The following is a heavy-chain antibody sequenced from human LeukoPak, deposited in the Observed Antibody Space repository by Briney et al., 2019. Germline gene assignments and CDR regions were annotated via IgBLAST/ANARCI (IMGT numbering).Heavy chain of an antibody. CDR2: ISAYNGNT. V-gene: IGHV1-18*04. Sequence: ASVKVSCKASGYTFTSYSMHWVRQVPGQGLEWMGWISAYNGNTNYAQKLQGRVTMTTDTSTSTAYMELRSLRSDDTAVYYCARDRVLLWFGELFVVDNPKRPNFDYWGQGTLVTVSS. J-gene: IGHJ4*02. CDR1: GYTFTSYS. D-gene: IGHD3-10*01. CDR3: ARDRVLLWFGELFVVDNPKRPNFDY.